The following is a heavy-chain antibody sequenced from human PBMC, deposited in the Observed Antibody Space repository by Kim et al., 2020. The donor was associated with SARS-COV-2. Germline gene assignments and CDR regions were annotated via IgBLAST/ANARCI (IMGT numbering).Heavy chain of an antibody. CDR2: ISPGGNSM. D-gene: IGHD4-17*01. CDR1: GFTFSSRG. Sequence: GGSLRLSCGASGFTFSSRGMVWVRQAPGKRLEWVSYISPGGNSMYYADSVKGRFTISRDNARNSLYLQMNGLRADDAALYSCASVDGRTVNFMWFDYWG. V-gene: IGHV3-48*03. CDR3: ASVDGRTVNFMWFDY. J-gene: IGHJ4*01.